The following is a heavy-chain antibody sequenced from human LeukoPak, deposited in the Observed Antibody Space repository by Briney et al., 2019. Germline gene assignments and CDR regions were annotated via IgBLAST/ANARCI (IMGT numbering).Heavy chain of an antibody. CDR2: IYYSGST. CDR1: GGSISSYH. J-gene: IGHJ5*02. V-gene: IGHV4-59*01. CDR3: ARAVRYYDILTGYRNWFDP. D-gene: IGHD3-9*01. Sequence: SETLSLTCTVSGGSISSYHWSWIRQPPGKGLEWIGYIYYSGSTNYNPSLKSRVTISVDTSKNQFSLKLSSVTAADTAVYYCARAVRYYDILTGYRNWFDPWGQGTLVTVSS.